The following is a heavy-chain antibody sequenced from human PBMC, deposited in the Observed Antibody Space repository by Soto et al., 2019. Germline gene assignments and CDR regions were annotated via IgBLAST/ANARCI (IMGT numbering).Heavy chain of an antibody. J-gene: IGHJ6*02. D-gene: IGHD2-2*01. V-gene: IGHV3-23*01. CDR2: ISGSGIST. CDR3: VKPPAITESYYYYDMDV. CDR1: GFTFSADA. Sequence: XGSVRLSCAASGFTFSADAMSWVRRAPGKGLEWVSGISGSGISTYYPDSVKGRFTISRDNSKNTVFLQMNSLRDEDTAVYYCVKPPAITESYYYYDMDVWGQGTTVTVSS.